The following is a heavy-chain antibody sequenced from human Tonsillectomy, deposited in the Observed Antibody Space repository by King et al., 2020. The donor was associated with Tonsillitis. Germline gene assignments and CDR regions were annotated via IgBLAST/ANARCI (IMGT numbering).Heavy chain of an antibody. V-gene: IGHV4-34*01. Sequence: VQLQQWGAGLLKPSETLSLTCAVYGVSFSGYYWSWIRQPPGKVLEWIGEINHSGSTNYNPSLKSRVTISVDTSKNQFSLKLSSVTAADTAVYYCARDYDESSGYCNYYYYYGMDVWGQGTTVTVSS. CDR2: INHSGST. CDR3: ARDYDESSGYCNYYYYYGMDV. CDR1: GVSFSGYY. D-gene: IGHD3-22*01. J-gene: IGHJ6*02.